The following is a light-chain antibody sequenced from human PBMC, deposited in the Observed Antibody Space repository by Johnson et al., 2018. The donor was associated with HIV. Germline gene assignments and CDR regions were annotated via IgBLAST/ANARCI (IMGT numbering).Light chain of an antibody. CDR2: DNN. V-gene: IGLV1-51*01. Sequence: QSVLTQPPSVSAAPGQKVTISCSGSSSNIGRNYVSWYQQLPGTAPKLLIYDNNKRPSGIPDRFSGSKSGTSATLGITGLQTGDEADYYCGTWDNSLSAYVFDTGTKVIV. CDR3: GTWDNSLSAYV. J-gene: IGLJ1*01. CDR1: SSNIGRNY.